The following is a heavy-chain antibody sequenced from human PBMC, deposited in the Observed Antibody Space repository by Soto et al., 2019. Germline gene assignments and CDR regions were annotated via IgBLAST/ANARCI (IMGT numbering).Heavy chain of an antibody. CDR3: ARFSGNAFDI. V-gene: IGHV4-39*01. CDR1: GGSISSSSLN. J-gene: IGHJ3*02. CDR2: IYYNGDT. Sequence: PSETLSLACSVSGGSISSSSLNWDRLRQPPGKGLEWIGTIYYNGDTDYNPSLKSRAAISVDASDFQFSLKLTSVTAADTSIYYCARFSGNAFDIWGHGTMVTVSS.